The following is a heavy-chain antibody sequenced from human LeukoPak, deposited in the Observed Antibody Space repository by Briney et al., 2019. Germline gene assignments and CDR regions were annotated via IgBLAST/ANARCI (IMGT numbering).Heavy chain of an antibody. CDR1: RYTFTSYD. Sequence: GASVKVSCKASRYTFTSYDINWVRQATGQGLEWMGWMNPNSGNTGYAQKFQGRVTMTRNTSISTAYVELSSLRSEDTAVYYCARVSGLLWFGGPSDYWGQGTLVTVSS. V-gene: IGHV1-8*01. CDR3: ARVSGLLWFGGPSDY. CDR2: MNPNSGNT. D-gene: IGHD3-10*01. J-gene: IGHJ4*02.